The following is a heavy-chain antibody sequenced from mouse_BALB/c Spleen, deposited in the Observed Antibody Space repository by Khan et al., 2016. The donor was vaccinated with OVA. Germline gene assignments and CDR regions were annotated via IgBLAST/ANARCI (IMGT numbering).Heavy chain of an antibody. Sequence: EVMLVESGGDLVEPGGSLKLSCAASGFTFSTYGMSRVRQTPDKRLEWVATISTGGHYTYYPASVRGRFTISRDNAKNTMYLQMTSLKSEDNAMFYCARLSYYYDSEGFAYWGQGTLVTVSA. CDR3: ARLSYYYDSEGFAY. J-gene: IGHJ3*01. V-gene: IGHV5-6*01. CDR2: ISTGGHYT. CDR1: GFTFSTYG. D-gene: IGHD1-1*01.